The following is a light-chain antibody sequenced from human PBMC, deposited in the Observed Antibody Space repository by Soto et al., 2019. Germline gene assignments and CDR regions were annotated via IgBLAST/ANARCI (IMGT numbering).Light chain of an antibody. CDR1: QSVSSN. CDR2: XXX. V-gene: IGKV3-15*01. CDR3: QQYNNWPQT. Sequence: TLSCRASQSVSSNLAWYQQKPCPAPGLXIYXXXTRAHGLPAGSSGSGSGTEFPLTISSLQSEDFAVYSCQQYNNWPQTFGQGT. J-gene: IGKJ1*01.